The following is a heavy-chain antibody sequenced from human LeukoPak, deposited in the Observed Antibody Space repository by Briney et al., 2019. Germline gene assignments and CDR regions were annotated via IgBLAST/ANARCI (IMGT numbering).Heavy chain of an antibody. CDR2: IIPIFGTA. V-gene: IGHV1-69*06. CDR1: GGTFSSYA. D-gene: IGHD3-22*01. CDR3: ARYYYDSTGYQDY. Sequence: GASVKVSCKASGGTFSSYAISWVRQAPGQGLEWMGGIIPIFGTANYAQKFQGRVTITADKSTSTAYMELSSLRSEDTAVYYCARYYYDSTGYQDYWGQGTLVTVSS. J-gene: IGHJ4*02.